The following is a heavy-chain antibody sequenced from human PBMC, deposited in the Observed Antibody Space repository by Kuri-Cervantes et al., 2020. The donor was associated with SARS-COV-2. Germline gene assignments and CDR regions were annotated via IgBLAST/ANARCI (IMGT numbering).Heavy chain of an antibody. D-gene: IGHD2-15*01. Sequence: GGSLRLSCAASGFTFSSYVMHWVRQAPGKGLDWVALIWYDGGNKYYVDSVKGRFTISRDNSKNTLYLQMNSLRAEDTAVYYCARAYCSGGSCYFPPYYWGQGTLVTVSS. CDR1: GFTFSSYV. V-gene: IGHV3-33*01. CDR3: ARAYCSGGSCYFPPYY. CDR2: IWYDGGNK. J-gene: IGHJ4*02.